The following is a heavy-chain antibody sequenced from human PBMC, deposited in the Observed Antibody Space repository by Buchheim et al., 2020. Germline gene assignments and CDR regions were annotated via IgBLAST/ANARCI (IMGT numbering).Heavy chain of an antibody. J-gene: IGHJ4*02. Sequence: EVQLVESGGGLVQPGVSLRLSCAASEFTISNYDMHWVRQTTGKSLEWVSAIGIAGDTYYSGSMKGRFTISRENAKNSLYLQMNSLRVGDTAVYYCVRASRSWYDFDFWGPGTL. D-gene: IGHD6-13*01. V-gene: IGHV3-13*04. CDR1: EFTISNYD. CDR3: VRASRSWYDFDF. CDR2: IGIAGDT.